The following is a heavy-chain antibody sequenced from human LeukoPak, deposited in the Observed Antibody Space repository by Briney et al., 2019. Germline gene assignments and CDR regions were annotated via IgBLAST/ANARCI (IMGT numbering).Heavy chain of an antibody. CDR2: IKEDGSEQ. CDR1: GFTFSHYY. J-gene: IGHJ3*02. V-gene: IGHV3-7*01. D-gene: IGHD2-2*01. Sequence: GGSLRLSCAASGFTFSHYYMSWVRQAPGKGLEWVANIKEDGSEQFYLDSVKGRFTISRDNAKNALYLQMHSLRVEDTAVYYCARESIVVVPTTMDDASDIWGQGTMVTVSS. CDR3: ARESIVVVPTTMDDASDI.